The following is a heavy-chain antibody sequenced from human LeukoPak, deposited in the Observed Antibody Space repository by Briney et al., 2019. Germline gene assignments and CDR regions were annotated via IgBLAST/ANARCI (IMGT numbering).Heavy chain of an antibody. CDR3: ARGSYTTMDPDS. V-gene: IGHV3-11*05. J-gene: IGHJ4*02. D-gene: IGHD5-18*01. Sequence: PGGSLRLSCEASGFIFSDYYINWIRQAPGKGLEWISYISPRSTYTTYADSVKGRFTLSRDDAKSSVYLQMNSLRAEDTAVYYCARGSYTTMDPDSWGQGTLVTVSS. CDR1: GFIFSDYY. CDR2: ISPRSTYT.